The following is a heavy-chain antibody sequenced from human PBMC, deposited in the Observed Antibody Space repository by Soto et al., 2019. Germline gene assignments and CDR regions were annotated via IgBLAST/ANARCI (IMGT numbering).Heavy chain of an antibody. CDR1: GFTFDNYA. CDR2: IRSSGGST. J-gene: IGHJ6*02. CDR3: AKDQVGMTDIVPTSLGGETIYYYYGMDV. V-gene: IGHV3-23*01. Sequence: QPGGSLRLSCAASGFTFDNYAMSWVRQAPGKGLEWVSYIRSSGGSTYYADSVKGRFTISRDNSKNTLYLQMNSLRAEDTAVYYCAKDQVGMTDIVPTSLGGETIYYYYGMDVWGQGTTVTVPS. D-gene: IGHD5-12*01.